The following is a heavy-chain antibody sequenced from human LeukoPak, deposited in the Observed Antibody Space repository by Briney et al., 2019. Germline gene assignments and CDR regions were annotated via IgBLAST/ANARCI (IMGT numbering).Heavy chain of an antibody. J-gene: IGHJ1*01. CDR2: IYSGGST. CDR1: GFTVSSNY. CDR3: AKSDDSSGYYNAEYFQH. V-gene: IGHV3-53*05. D-gene: IGHD3-22*01. Sequence: GGSLRLSCAASGFTVSSNYMSWVRQAPGKGLEWVSVIYSGGSTYYADSVKGRFTISRDNSKNTLYLQMNSLRAEDTAVYYCAKSDDSSGYYNAEYFQHWGQGTLVAVSS.